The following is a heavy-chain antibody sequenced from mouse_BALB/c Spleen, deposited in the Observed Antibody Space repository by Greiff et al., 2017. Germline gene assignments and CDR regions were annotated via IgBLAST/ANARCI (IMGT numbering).Heavy chain of an antibody. CDR1: GFTFSSFG. Sequence: EVKVVESGGGLVQPGGSRKLSCAASGFTFSSFGMHWVRQAPEKGLEWVAYISSGSSTIYYADTVKGRFTISRDNPKNTLFLQMTSLRSEDTAMYYCAREITTATGAMDYWGQGTSVTVSS. CDR2: ISSGSSTI. D-gene: IGHD1-2*01. CDR3: AREITTATGAMDY. V-gene: IGHV5-17*02. J-gene: IGHJ4*01.